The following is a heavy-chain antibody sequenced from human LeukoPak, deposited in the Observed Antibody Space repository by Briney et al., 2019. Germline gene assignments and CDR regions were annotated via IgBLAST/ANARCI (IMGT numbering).Heavy chain of an antibody. V-gene: IGHV3-48*02. D-gene: IGHD2-8*02. J-gene: IGHJ4*02. CDR3: ARDLRNIGYCTGGVCSGSFDY. CDR2: ISSSSSTI. CDR1: GFTFSIYS. Sequence: GGSLRLSCAASGFTFSIYSMNWVRQAPGKGLEWVSYISSSSSTIYYADSVKGRFTISRDNAKDSLYLQMNSLRDEDTAVYYCARDLRNIGYCTGGVCSGSFDYWGQGTLVTVSS.